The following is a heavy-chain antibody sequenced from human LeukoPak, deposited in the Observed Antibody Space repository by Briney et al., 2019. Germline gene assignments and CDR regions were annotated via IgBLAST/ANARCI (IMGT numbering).Heavy chain of an antibody. CDR1: GGSISSYY. CDR2: IYYSGNT. V-gene: IGHV4-59*08. D-gene: IGHD3-16*02. CDR3: ARHTPYYDYVWGSYRPYNWFDP. Sequence: SETLSLTCTVSGGSISSYYWSWIRQPPGKGLEWIGYIYYSGNTNYNPSLKSRVTISVDTSKNQFSLKLSSVTAADTAVYYCARHTPYYDYVWGSYRPYNWFDPWGQGTLVSVSS. J-gene: IGHJ5*02.